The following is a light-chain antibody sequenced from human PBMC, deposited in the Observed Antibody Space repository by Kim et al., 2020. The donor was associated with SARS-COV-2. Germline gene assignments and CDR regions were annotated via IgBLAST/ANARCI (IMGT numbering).Light chain of an antibody. CDR2: DVS. CDR1: SSDVGGYNY. Sequence: PGQSITISCTGTSSDVGGYNYVSWYQQHPGKAPNLMIYDVSNRPSGVSNRFSGSKSGNTASLTISGLQAEDEADYYCSSYTSSSTFFGGGTQLTVL. V-gene: IGLV2-14*03. CDR3: SSYTSSSTF. J-gene: IGLJ2*01.